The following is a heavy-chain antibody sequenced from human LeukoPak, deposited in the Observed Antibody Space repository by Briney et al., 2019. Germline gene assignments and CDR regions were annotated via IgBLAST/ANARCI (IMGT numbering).Heavy chain of an antibody. CDR2: INSGGVGI. CDR1: GFTFSNYA. Sequence: GGSLRLSCAASGFTFSNYAMSWVRQAPGKAPEWVSAINSGGVGIYYSADVEGRFTISRDNSKNNLSLHMSRLRAEDSALYYCAKSSGYARAEYFTHWGQGTLVTVSS. CDR3: AKSSGYARAEYFTH. V-gene: IGHV3-23*01. J-gene: IGHJ1*01. D-gene: IGHD2-2*01.